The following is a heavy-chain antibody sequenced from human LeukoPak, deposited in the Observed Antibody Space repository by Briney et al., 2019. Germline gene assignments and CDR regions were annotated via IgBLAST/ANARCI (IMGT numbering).Heavy chain of an antibody. CDR2: MYYSGSI. V-gene: IGHV4-39*01. J-gene: IGHJ4*02. CDR3: ARHGDSGYDYFDY. D-gene: IGHD5-12*01. Sequence: SETLSLTCTVSGGSISSGTNYWGWVRQPPGKGLEWIGSMYYSGSIYYNPSLKSRVSVSGDTSKNQFSLGLSSVTAADTGVYYCARHGDSGYDYFDYWGQGILVTVSS. CDR1: GGSISSGTNY.